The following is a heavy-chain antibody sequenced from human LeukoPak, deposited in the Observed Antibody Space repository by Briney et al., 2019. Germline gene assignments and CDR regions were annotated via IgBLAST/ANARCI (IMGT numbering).Heavy chain of an antibody. CDR2: ISYDGSNK. Sequence: GGSLRLSCAASGFTFSSYAMHWVRQAPGKGLEWVAVISYDGSNKYYADSVKGRFTISRDNSKNTLYLQMNSLRAEDTAVYYCARGNGYYYREVGSDKYYFDYWGQGTLVTVSS. D-gene: IGHD3-22*01. J-gene: IGHJ4*02. CDR3: ARGNGYYYREVGSDKYYFDY. V-gene: IGHV3-30-3*01. CDR1: GFTFSSYA.